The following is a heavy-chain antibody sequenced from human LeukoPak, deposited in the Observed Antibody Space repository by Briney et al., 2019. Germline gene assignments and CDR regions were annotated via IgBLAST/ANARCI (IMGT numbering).Heavy chain of an antibody. Sequence: SGPTLVNPTQTLTLTCTFSGFSLSTSGVGVGWIRQPPGKALEWLALIYWNDDKRYSPSLKSRLTITKDTSKNQVVLTMTDMDPVDTATYYCAYGNILTDSGAFDYWGQGTLVTASS. D-gene: IGHD3-9*01. J-gene: IGHJ4*02. V-gene: IGHV2-5*01. CDR1: GFSLSTSGVG. CDR3: AYGNILTDSGAFDY. CDR2: IYWNDDK.